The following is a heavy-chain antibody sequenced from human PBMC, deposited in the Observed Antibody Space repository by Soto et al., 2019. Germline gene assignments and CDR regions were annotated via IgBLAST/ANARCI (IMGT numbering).Heavy chain of an antibody. Sequence: SQTLSLTCAISWGSVSSNTATWNWVRQSPSRGLEWLGRTYYRSNWNFDYALSVKSRITINPDTSKNQFSLQLNSLTPEDTAVYYCAGELDIHHGLGFWGPGTSVTVSS. CDR2: TYYRSNWNF. J-gene: IGHJ4*02. D-gene: IGHD6-19*01. CDR1: WGSVSSNTAT. CDR3: AGELDIHHGLGF. V-gene: IGHV6-1*01.